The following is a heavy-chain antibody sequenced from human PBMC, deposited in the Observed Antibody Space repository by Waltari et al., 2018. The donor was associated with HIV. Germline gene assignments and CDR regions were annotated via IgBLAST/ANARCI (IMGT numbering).Heavy chain of an antibody. D-gene: IGHD3-9*01. Sequence: QVQLQESGPGLVKPSQTLSLTCPVSGGSISSGGYYWSWIRQHPGKGLEWIGYIYYSGSTYYNPSLKSRVTISVDTSKNQFSLKLSSVTAADTAVYYCARDSPDFLWYYFDYWGQGTLVTVSS. J-gene: IGHJ4*02. CDR1: GGSISSGGYY. CDR3: ARDSPDFLWYYFDY. CDR2: IYYSGST. V-gene: IGHV4-31*03.